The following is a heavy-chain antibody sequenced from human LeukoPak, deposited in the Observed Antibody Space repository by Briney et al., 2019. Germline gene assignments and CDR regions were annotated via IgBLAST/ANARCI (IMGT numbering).Heavy chain of an antibody. D-gene: IGHD3-10*01. Sequence: VASVKVSCKASGGTFSSYTISWVRQAPGQGLEWMGGIIPIFCTANYAQKFQGRVTITADESTSTAYMELSSLRSEDTAVYYCARGNDGSGSPSYYFYYMDVWGKGTTVTISS. J-gene: IGHJ6*03. CDR2: IIPIFCTA. V-gene: IGHV1-69*13. CDR3: ARGNDGSGSPSYYFYYMDV. CDR1: GGTFSSYT.